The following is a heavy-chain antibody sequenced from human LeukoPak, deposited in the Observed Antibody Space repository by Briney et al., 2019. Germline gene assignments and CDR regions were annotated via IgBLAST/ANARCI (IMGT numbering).Heavy chain of an antibody. J-gene: IGHJ4*02. V-gene: IGHV4-59*08. Sequence: SEILSLTCTVSGGSISSHYWSWIRQPPGRGLEWIGYIYYSGSTNYNPSLKSRVTISVDTSKNQFSLKLSSVTAADTAVYYCARQRTAAPLDYWGQGTLVTVSS. CDR1: GGSISSHY. CDR2: IYYSGST. D-gene: IGHD2-21*02. CDR3: ARQRTAAPLDY.